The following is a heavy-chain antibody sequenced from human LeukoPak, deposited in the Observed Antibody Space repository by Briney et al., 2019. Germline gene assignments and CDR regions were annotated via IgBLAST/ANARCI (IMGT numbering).Heavy chain of an antibody. CDR3: ARVRNQLLSFDY. CDR2: IYYSGST. CDR1: GGSISSGDYY. Sequence: SQTLSLTCTVSGGSISSGDYYWSWIRQPPGKGLEWIGYIYYSGSTYYSPSLKSRVTISVDTSKNQFSLKLSSVTAADTAVYYCARVRNQLLSFDYWGQGTLVTVSS. D-gene: IGHD2-2*01. V-gene: IGHV4-30-4*01. J-gene: IGHJ4*02.